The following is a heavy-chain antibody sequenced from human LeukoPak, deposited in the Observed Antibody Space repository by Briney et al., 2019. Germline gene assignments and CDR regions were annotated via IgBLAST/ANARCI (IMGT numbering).Heavy chain of an antibody. J-gene: IGHJ4*02. Sequence: SETLSLTCTVSGGSISSSSYYWGWIRQPPGKGLEWIGSIYYSGSTYYNPSLKSRVTISVDTSKNQFSLKLSSVTAADTAVYYCARLNYYGSGSYDYWGQGTLVTVSS. CDR1: GGSISSSSYY. CDR3: ARLNYYGSGSYDY. D-gene: IGHD3-10*01. CDR2: IYYSGST. V-gene: IGHV4-39*07.